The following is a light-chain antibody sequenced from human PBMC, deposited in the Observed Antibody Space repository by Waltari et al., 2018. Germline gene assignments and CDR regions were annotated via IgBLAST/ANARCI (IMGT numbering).Light chain of an antibody. CDR3: SSYTSSSTLV. Sequence: QSALTQPASVSGSPGQSITISCTGTSRDVGGYKYVSWYQQHPDKAPKLMIYDVSNRPSGVSNRFSGSKSGNTASLTISGLQAEDEADYYCSSYTSSSTLVFGGGTKLTVL. V-gene: IGLV2-14*03. CDR2: DVS. J-gene: IGLJ2*01. CDR1: SRDVGGYKY.